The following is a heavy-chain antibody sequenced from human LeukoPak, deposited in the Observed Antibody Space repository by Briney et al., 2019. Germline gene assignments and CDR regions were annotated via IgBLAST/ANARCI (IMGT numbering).Heavy chain of an antibody. V-gene: IGHV3-23*01. CDR3: AKVMKPYYDFWSGYYPSDY. Sequence: GGSLRLSCAASGLTFSSYAMSWVRHAPGKGLEWVSAISGSGGSTYYADSVKGRFTISRDNSKNTLYLQMNSLRAEDTAVYYCAKVMKPYYDFWSGYYPSDYWGQGTLVTVSS. CDR1: GLTFSSYA. J-gene: IGHJ4*02. CDR2: ISGSGGST. D-gene: IGHD3-3*01.